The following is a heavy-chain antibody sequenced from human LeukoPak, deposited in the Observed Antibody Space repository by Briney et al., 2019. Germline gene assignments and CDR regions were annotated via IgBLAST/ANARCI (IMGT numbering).Heavy chain of an antibody. V-gene: IGHV1-46*01. D-gene: IGHD3-10*01. CDR2: INPWDGAT. Sequence: VASMKVSCKTSGYTFTRNYVHWVRQAPGQGLEWIGMINPWDGATTYTQKFQGRVTMTRDTSASTVFMGLSSLKSDDTAVFYCPGAPPISGVFNPTAGFFDYGAQGPL. CDR1: GYTFTRNY. CDR3: PGAPPISGVFNPTAGFFDY. J-gene: IGHJ4*02.